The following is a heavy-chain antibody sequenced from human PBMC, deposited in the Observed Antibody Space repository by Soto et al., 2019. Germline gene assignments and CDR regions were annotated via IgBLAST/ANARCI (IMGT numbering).Heavy chain of an antibody. V-gene: IGHV3-33*06. Sequence: QVQLVESGGGVVQPGRSLSLSCAASGFTFRSNGMHWVRQAPGKGLEWVATIWYDSSNKYYADSVKGRFTISSDNSKNTLYLHMNNLRAEDTGIYYCAKEGNIGSSSWYYFDYWGQGTLVTVSS. CDR1: GFTFRSNG. J-gene: IGHJ4*02. CDR3: AKEGNIGSSSWYYFDY. D-gene: IGHD6-13*01. CDR2: IWYDSSNK.